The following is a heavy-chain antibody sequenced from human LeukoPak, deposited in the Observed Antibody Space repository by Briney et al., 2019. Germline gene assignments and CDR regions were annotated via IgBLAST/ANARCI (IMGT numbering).Heavy chain of an antibody. CDR1: GYTFRSYG. D-gene: IGHD3-10*01. Sequence: GASVKVSCKASGYTFRSYGINWVRQAPGQGLEWMGWIRTYNGNTNYAQKLQGRVTMTTDTSTSTAYMELRSLRSDDTAVYYCAREYVRGAFDIWGQGTMVTVSS. J-gene: IGHJ3*02. CDR2: IRTYNGNT. CDR3: AREYVRGAFDI. V-gene: IGHV1-18*01.